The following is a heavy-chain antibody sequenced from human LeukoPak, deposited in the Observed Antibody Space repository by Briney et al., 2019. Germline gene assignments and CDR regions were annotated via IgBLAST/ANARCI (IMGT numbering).Heavy chain of an antibody. V-gene: IGHV4-39*01. CDR3: AGVSFGGFGELLYGSFDY. CDR2: IYYSGST. Sequence: SETLSLTCTVSGCTISSSSYYWRWSRQPPGKVLEWIGSIYYSGSTYYNRALKSRVTITVDQSKIQFSLKLSSVTAADTAVYYGAGVSFGGFGELLYGSFDYWGQGTLVTVSS. CDR1: GCTISSSSYY. J-gene: IGHJ4*02. D-gene: IGHD3-10*01.